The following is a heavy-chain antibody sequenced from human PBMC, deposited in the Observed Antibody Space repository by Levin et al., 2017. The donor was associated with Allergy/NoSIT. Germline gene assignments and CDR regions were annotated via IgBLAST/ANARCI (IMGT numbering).Heavy chain of an antibody. V-gene: IGHV3-21*01. Sequence: ETLSLTCAASGFSFSIYTMNWVRQAPGKGLEWISFISTNSGYIYYADSVRGRFTISRDNAKRSVYLQMNSLRADDTAVYYCARGPEVWGQGTPVTVSS. D-gene: IGHD1-14*01. CDR2: ISTNSGYI. J-gene: IGHJ4*02. CDR3: ARGPEV. CDR1: GFSFSIYT.